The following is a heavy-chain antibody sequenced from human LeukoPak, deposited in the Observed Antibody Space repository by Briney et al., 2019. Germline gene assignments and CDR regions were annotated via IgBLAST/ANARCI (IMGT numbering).Heavy chain of an antibody. V-gene: IGHV3-23*01. CDR2: ISGSGGST. J-gene: IGHJ6*03. Sequence: GGTLRLSCAASGFTFSSYGMSWVRQAPGKGLEWVSAISGSGGSTYYADSVKGRFTISRDNSKNTLYLQMNSLRAVDTAVYYCAKDHQDYYYYMDVWGKGTTVTISS. CDR1: GFTFSSYG. CDR3: AKDHQDYYYYMDV.